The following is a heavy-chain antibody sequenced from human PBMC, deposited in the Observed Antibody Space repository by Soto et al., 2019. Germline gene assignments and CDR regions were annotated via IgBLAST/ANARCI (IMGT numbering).Heavy chain of an antibody. D-gene: IGHD6-13*01. CDR2: INTNTGNP. CDR3: ATEHTLQQLTSYGMDV. Sequence: QVQLVQSGSELKKPGASVKVSCKASGYTFTSYAMNWVRQAPGQGLEWMGWINTNTGNPTYAQGFTGRFVFSLDTSVSTAYLQICSLKAEDTAVYYCATEHTLQQLTSYGMDVWGQGTTVTVSS. V-gene: IGHV7-4-1*01. J-gene: IGHJ6*02. CDR1: GYTFTSYA.